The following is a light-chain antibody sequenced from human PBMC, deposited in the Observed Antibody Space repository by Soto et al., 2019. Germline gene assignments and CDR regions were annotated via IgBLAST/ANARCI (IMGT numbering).Light chain of an antibody. J-gene: IGLJ2*01. CDR1: SSNIGSNT. CDR2: SNN. Sequence: QSVLTQPHSGSGPPGHRVTISCSGSSSNIGSNTVNWYQQLPGTATKLLIYSNNQRPSGVPDRFSGSKSGTSASLAISGLQSEDEADYYCAAWDDSLNGLVVFGGGTKVTVL. CDR3: AAWDDSLNGLVV. V-gene: IGLV1-44*01.